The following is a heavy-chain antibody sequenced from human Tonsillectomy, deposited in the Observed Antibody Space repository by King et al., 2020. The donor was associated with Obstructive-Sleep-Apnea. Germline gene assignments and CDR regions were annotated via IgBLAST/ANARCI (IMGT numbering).Heavy chain of an antibody. J-gene: IGHJ4*02. CDR3: TTDRRYFDWLLPFDY. CDR2: IKSETDGGTT. D-gene: IGHD3-9*01. Sequence: VQLVESGGGLVKPGGSLRLSCAASGFTFSNAWMSWVRQAPGKGLEWVGRIKSETDGGTTDYAAPVKGRFTISRDDSKNTLYLQMNSLKTEDTAVYYCTTDRRYFDWLLPFDYWGQGTLVTVSS. CDR1: GFTFSNAW. V-gene: IGHV3-15*01.